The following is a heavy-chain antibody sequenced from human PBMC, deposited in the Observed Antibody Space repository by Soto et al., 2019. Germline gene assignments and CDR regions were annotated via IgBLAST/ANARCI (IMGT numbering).Heavy chain of an antibody. D-gene: IGHD4-17*01. V-gene: IGHV3-30-3*01. J-gene: IGHJ4*02. Sequence: QVQLVESGGGVVQPGRSLRLSCAASGFTFSSYAMHWVRQAPGKGLEWVAVISYDGSNKYYADSVKGRFTISRDNSKNTLYLQMNSLRAEDXXXXXCARSTLEMATHYGYWGQGTLVTVXX. CDR1: GFTFSSYA. CDR3: ARSTLEMATHYGY. CDR2: ISYDGSNK.